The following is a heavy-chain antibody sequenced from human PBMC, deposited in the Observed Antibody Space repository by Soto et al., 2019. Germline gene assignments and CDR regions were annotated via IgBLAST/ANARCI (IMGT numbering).Heavy chain of an antibody. CDR1: EFTFKNYG. Sequence: EVQLVESGGGLVQPGGSLRLSCAASEFTFKNYGMNWVRQAPGKGLEWISYISSSSSSIEYADSVKGRFTISRDNAKSSLYLQMNSLRDEDTALYYCERGGSDRPGYWGQGTLVTVSS. V-gene: IGHV3-48*02. D-gene: IGHD6-25*01. CDR3: ERGGSDRPGY. J-gene: IGHJ4*02. CDR2: ISSSSSSI.